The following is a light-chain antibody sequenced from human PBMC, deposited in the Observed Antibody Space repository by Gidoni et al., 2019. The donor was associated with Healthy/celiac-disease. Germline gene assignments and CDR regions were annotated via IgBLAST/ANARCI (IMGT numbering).Light chain of an antibody. CDR3: QTWGPGV. V-gene: IGLV4-69*01. Sequence: MTLNSDGSHSKGDGIPDRFSGSSSGSERYLTISSLQSEDEAAYYCQTWGPGVFGGGTKLPVL. CDR2: LNSDGSH. J-gene: IGLJ3*02.